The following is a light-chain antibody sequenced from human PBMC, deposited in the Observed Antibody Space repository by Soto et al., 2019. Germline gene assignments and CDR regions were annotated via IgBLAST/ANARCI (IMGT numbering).Light chain of an antibody. Sequence: QSVLTQPPSVSGAPGQRVTISCTRSSSNIGAAYDVNWYQHLPGTAPKLLIYGNNNRPSGVPDRFSGSKSGTSASLAITGLQDEDEAEYYCQSSDSSLSGWVFGGGTKLTVL. CDR2: GNN. J-gene: IGLJ3*02. CDR3: QSSDSSLSGWV. V-gene: IGLV1-40*01. CDR1: SSNIGAAYD.